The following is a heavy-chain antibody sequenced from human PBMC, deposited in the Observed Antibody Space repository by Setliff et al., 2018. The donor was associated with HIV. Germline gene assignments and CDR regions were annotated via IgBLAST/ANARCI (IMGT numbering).Heavy chain of an antibody. Sequence: GGSLRLSCAASGFTFSSYSMNWVRQAPGKGLEWVSSISSSSSYIYYADSVKGRFTISRDNAKSSLYLQMNSLRAEDTAVYYCARGEPTILVVPAAFFDYWGQGTLVTVSS. V-gene: IGHV3-21*01. CDR1: GFTFSSYS. J-gene: IGHJ4*02. D-gene: IGHD2-2*01. CDR2: ISSSSSYI. CDR3: ARGEPTILVVPAAFFDY.